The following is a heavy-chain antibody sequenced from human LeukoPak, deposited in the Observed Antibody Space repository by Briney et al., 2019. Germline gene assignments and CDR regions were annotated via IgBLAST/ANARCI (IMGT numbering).Heavy chain of an antibody. Sequence: GGSLRLSCAASGFTFDDYAMHWVRQAPGKGLEWVSLISWDGGSTYYADSVKGRFTISRDNSKNSLYLQMNSLRAEDTAVYYCARALIGYYFDYWGQGTLVTVSS. J-gene: IGHJ4*02. D-gene: IGHD2-8*01. CDR3: ARALIGYYFDY. CDR1: GFTFDDYA. V-gene: IGHV3-43D*03. CDR2: ISWDGGST.